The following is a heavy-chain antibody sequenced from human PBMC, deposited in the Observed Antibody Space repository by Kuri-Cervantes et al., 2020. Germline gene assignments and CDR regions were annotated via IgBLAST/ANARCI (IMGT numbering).Heavy chain of an antibody. CDR3: ARDRKVRGGKAFDI. Sequence: GESLKISCAASGFTFSSYAMHWVRQAPGKGLEWVAVISYDGSNKYYADSVKGRFTISRDNAKNSLYLQMNSLRDEDTAVYYCARDRKVRGGKAFDIWGQVTMVTVSS. CDR2: ISYDGSNK. D-gene: IGHD3-10*01. V-gene: IGHV3-30-3*01. CDR1: GFTFSSYA. J-gene: IGHJ3*02.